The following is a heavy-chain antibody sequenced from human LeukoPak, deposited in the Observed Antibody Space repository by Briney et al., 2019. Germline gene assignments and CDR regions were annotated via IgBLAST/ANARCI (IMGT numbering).Heavy chain of an antibody. CDR3: VRDGEGVAISVNFWFDP. CDR1: GYTFTSYG. J-gene: IGHJ5*02. CDR2: ISAYNGNT. V-gene: IGHV1-18*01. Sequence: ASVKVSCTASGYTFTSYGISWVRQAPGQGLEWMGWISAYNGNTNYAQKLQGRVTMTTDTSTSTAYMELRSLRSDDTAVYYCVRDGEGVAISVNFWFDPWGQGTLVTVSS. D-gene: IGHD3-10*01.